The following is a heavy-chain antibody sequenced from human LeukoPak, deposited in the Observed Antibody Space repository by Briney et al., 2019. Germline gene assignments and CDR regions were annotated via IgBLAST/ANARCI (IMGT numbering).Heavy chain of an antibody. V-gene: IGHV4-34*01. CDR2: INHSGST. CDR1: VGSFNAYY. D-gene: IGHD3-22*01. J-gene: IGHJ4*02. CDR3: ARHLRWLSIYYFDY. Sequence: SETLSLTCAVYVGSFNAYYWSWIRQSPEKGLEWIGEINHSGSTKYNPSLESRVTISVDPPKNQFSLKLNFVTAADTAVYYCARHLRWLSIYYFDYWGQGTLVTVSS.